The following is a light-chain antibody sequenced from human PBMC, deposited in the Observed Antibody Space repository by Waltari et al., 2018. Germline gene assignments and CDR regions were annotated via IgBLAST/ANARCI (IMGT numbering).Light chain of an antibody. V-gene: IGKV3-20*01. CDR1: QSISNNY. Sequence: EIVLTQSPGTLSLSPGERATLPCRASQSISNNYVGWYQQHPGQAPRLLIYSASRRATGIPDRFSGSGSGTDFTLTITRLETEDFAVYYCQQYGGSPRTFGQGTRVDVK. J-gene: IGKJ1*01. CDR3: QQYGGSPRT. CDR2: SAS.